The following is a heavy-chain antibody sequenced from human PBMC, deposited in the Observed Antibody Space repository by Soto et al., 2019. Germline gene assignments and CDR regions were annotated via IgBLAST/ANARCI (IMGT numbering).Heavy chain of an antibody. V-gene: IGHV1-3*05. Sequence: QVQLVQSGAEEKKPGASVKVSCKASGYTFTSYAMHWVRQAPGQRLEWMGWINAGNGNTKYSQKFQGRVTITRDTSATTAYMELSSLRSEDTAVYYCARDIQRWSDYYYYYGMDVWGQGTTVTVSS. CDR3: ARDIQRWSDYYYYYGMDV. J-gene: IGHJ6*02. CDR2: INAGNGNT. CDR1: GYTFTSYA. D-gene: IGHD5-18*01.